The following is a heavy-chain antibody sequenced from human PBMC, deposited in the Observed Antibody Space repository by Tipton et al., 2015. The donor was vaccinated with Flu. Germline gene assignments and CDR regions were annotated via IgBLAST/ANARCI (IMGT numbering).Heavy chain of an antibody. D-gene: IGHD4-11*01. CDR1: GFTFSTYW. Sequence: LRLSCAASGFTFSTYWMSWVRQAPGKGLEWVGTVSRSGDTNYNPSLRSRVTISIDRSKNQFSLNMKSVTAADMAVYYCARRDYSNYVSDPKSWFDPWGQGTLVAVSS. J-gene: IGHJ5*02. V-gene: IGHV4-59*08. CDR2: VSRSGDT. CDR3: ARRDYSNYVSDPKSWFDP.